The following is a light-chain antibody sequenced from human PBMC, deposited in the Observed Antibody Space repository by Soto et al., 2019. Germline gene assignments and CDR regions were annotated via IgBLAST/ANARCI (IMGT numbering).Light chain of an antibody. Sequence: DIQMTQSPSTLSASVGDRVTITCRASQSSSSWLAWYQQKPGKAPKLLIYKASSLESGVPSRFSGSGSGTEFPLTISSLQPDDFATYYCQQYNSYSPNTFGQGTKLEIK. V-gene: IGKV1-5*03. CDR3: QQYNSYSPNT. CDR2: KAS. J-gene: IGKJ2*01. CDR1: QSSSSW.